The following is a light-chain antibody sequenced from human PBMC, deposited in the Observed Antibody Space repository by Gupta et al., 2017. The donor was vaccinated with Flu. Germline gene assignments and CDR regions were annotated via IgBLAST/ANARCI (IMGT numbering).Light chain of an antibody. CDR2: KAS. CDR1: QSISRW. CDR3: QHDVGCLWT. V-gene: IGKV1-5*03. Sequence: PSTLSASVGDRVTISCRASQSISRWVAWYQQKPGKAPKLLIYKASRVENGVPSRFSGSGSETEFTLTISSRQPEEFATYYCQHDVGCLWTFGQGTKVEIK. J-gene: IGKJ1*01.